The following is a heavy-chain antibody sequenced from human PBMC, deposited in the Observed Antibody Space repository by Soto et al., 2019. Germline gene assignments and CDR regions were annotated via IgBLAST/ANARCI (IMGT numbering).Heavy chain of an antibody. J-gene: IGHJ4*02. V-gene: IGHV3-48*02. D-gene: IGHD3-22*01. CDR2: ISSSSSTI. CDR1: GFTFSSYS. CDR3: AREYYDSSGYYEYFDY. Sequence: QSGGSLRLSCAASGFTFSSYSMNWVRQAPGKGLEWVSYISSSSSTIYYADSVKGRFTISRDNAKNSLYLQMNSLRDEDTAVYYCAREYYDSSGYYEYFDYWGQGTLVTVSS.